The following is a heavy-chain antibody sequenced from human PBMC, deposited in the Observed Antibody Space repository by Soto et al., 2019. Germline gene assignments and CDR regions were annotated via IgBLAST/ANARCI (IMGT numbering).Heavy chain of an antibody. CDR1: GLTFRNYW. J-gene: IGHJ3*02. D-gene: IGHD3-22*01. Sequence: EVQLVESGGGLVQPGGSLRLSCAASGLTFRNYWMHWVRQPPGKGLVWVSRINSDGSTTNYADSVKGRFTISRDNAKNTLYLQMSSLRAEDTAVYYCARESTSGYYRTPTGAFDIWGQGRMVTVSS. CDR3: ARESTSGYYRTPTGAFDI. V-gene: IGHV3-74*01. CDR2: INSDGSTT.